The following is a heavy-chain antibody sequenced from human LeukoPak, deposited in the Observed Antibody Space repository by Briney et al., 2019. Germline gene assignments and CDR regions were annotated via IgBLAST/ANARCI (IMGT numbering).Heavy chain of an antibody. V-gene: IGHV3-48*04. CDR3: AREASGYSYGLDAFDI. CDR1: GFTFSSYW. J-gene: IGHJ3*02. CDR2: ISSSGGTI. Sequence: GGSLRLSCASSGFTFSSYWMTWVRQAPGKGLEWVSYISSSGGTIYYADSVKGRFTISRDNAKNSLYLQMNSLRGEDTAVYYCAREASGYSYGLDAFDIWGQGTTVTVSS. D-gene: IGHD5-18*01.